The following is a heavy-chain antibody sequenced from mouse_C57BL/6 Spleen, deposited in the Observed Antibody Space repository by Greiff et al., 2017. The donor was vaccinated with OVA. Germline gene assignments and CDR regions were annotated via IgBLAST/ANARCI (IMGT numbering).Heavy chain of an antibody. Sequence: EVKVEESGGGLVKPGGSLKLSCAASGFTFSSYAMSWVRQTPEKRLEWVATISDGGSYTYYPDNVKGRFTISRDNAKNNLYLQMSHLKSEDTAMYYCARDKGITTGYYFDYWGQGTTLTVSS. V-gene: IGHV5-4*01. CDR1: GFTFSSYA. D-gene: IGHD2-4*01. J-gene: IGHJ2*01. CDR2: ISDGGSYT. CDR3: ARDKGITTGYYFDY.